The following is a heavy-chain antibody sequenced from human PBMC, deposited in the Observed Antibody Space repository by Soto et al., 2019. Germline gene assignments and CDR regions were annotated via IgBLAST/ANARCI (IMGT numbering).Heavy chain of an antibody. J-gene: IGHJ6*02. D-gene: IGHD2-2*01. CDR3: AKDRHFPASGFGLDV. Sequence: GGSLRLSCVASGFTFSRHAVNWVRQAPGKGLEWVSAISGNGGTTYYAGSVKGRFTISRDNSKNTLYLHMTSLRAEDTAVYYCAKDRHFPASGFGLDVWGQGTTVTVSS. CDR2: ISGNGGTT. V-gene: IGHV3-23*01. CDR1: GFTFSRHA.